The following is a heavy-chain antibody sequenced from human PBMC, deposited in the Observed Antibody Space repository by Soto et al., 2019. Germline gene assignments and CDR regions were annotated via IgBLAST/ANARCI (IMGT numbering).Heavy chain of an antibody. CDR3: ARAKLTSFAP. Sequence: EVHLVESGGCLVQPGGALRLSCAASGFTFSSYWRSWVRQAPGKGLEWVANIKQDGSEEYYVDSVKGRFTISRDNAKNSLYMQMNSLRAEDTAVYYCARAKLTSFAPWGQGTLVTVSS. J-gene: IGHJ5*02. CDR1: GFTFSSYW. CDR2: IKQDGSEE. V-gene: IGHV3-7*01. D-gene: IGHD6-6*01.